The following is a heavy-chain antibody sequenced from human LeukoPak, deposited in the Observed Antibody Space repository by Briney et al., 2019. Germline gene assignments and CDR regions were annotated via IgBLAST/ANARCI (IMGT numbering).Heavy chain of an antibody. CDR2: ISYDGSNK. Sequence: TGRSLRLSCAASGFTFSSYGMHWVRQAPGKGLEWVAVISYDGSNKYYADSVKGRFTISRDNSKNTLYLQMNSLRAEDTAVYYCAKDPGEDSSGYSSWGQGTLVTVSS. V-gene: IGHV3-30*18. D-gene: IGHD3-22*01. J-gene: IGHJ5*02. CDR3: AKDPGEDSSGYSS. CDR1: GFTFSSYG.